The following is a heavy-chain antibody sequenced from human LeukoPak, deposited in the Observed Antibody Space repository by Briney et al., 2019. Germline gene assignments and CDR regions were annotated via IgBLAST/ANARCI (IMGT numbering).Heavy chain of an antibody. Sequence: GSLRLSCAASGFTFSSYSMNWVRQAPGKGLEWVSSISSSSSYIYYADSVKGRFTISRDNAKNSLYLQMNSLRAEDTAVYYCAFGYSYGYSALDIWGQGTMVTVSS. CDR1: GFTFSSYS. J-gene: IGHJ3*02. CDR3: AFGYSYGYSALDI. D-gene: IGHD5-18*01. V-gene: IGHV3-21*01. CDR2: ISSSSSYI.